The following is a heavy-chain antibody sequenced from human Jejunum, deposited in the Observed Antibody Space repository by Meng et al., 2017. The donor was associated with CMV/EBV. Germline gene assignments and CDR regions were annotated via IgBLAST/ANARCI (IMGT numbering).Heavy chain of an antibody. V-gene: IGHV3-48*03. CDR2: IGSSGDSI. CDR3: ARGVGAAGTTFDV. D-gene: IGHD2-15*01. Sequence: SGLTLRSFEMNWVRQAPGKGLEWVSYIGSSGDSIYYADSVRGRFTISRDNAKSSLYLQMNSLRGDDTAAYYCARGVGAAGTTFDVWGQGTKVTVSS. CDR1: GLTLRSFE. J-gene: IGHJ3*01.